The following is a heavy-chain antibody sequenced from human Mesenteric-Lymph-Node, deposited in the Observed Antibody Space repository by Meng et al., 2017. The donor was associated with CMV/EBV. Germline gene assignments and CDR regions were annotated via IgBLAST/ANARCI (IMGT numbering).Heavy chain of an antibody. CDR3: AREYYYDSSGYYRQYYYYYYGMDV. J-gene: IGHJ6*02. Sequence: GGSLRLSCAASGFTFSSYAMHWVRQAPGKGLEWVAVISYDGSNKYYADSVKGRFTISRDNSKNTLYLQMNSLRAEDTAVYYCAREYYYDSSGYYRQYYYYYYGMDVWGQGTTVTVSS. CDR1: GFTFSSYA. V-gene: IGHV3-30*04. CDR2: ISYDGSNK. D-gene: IGHD3-22*01.